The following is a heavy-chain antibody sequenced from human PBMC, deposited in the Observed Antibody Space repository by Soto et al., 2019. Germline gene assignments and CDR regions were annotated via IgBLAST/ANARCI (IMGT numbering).Heavy chain of an antibody. CDR1: GYSFTSYW. V-gene: IGHV5-51*01. J-gene: IGHJ4*02. CDR3: ATSTLYSYGYD. CDR2: IYPGDSDT. Sequence: PGESLKISCKGSGYSFTSYWIDWVRQMPGKGLEWMGIIYPGDSDTRYSPTYQGQVTISADKSISTAYLQLSSLKSSDTAMYYCATSTLYSYGYDWGQGTLVTVSS. D-gene: IGHD5-18*01.